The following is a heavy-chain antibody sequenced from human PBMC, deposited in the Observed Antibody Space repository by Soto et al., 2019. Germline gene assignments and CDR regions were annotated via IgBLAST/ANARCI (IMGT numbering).Heavy chain of an antibody. J-gene: IGHJ4*02. V-gene: IGHV1-46*01. CDR1: RYTFTSYY. CDR2: INPSGGRR. Sequence: GAVQVTCQASRYTFTSYYMHWVRQAPGQGREWMGIINPSGGRRSYAQKYKGRVTMARDTSTSTVYMELSSLRSEDTAVYYCATGDTTDYWGQGTLVTGPS. D-gene: IGHD1-26*01. CDR3: ATGDTTDY.